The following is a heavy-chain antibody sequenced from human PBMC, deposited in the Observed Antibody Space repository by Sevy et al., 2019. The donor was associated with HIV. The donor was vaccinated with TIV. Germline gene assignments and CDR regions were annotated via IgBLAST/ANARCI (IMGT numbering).Heavy chain of an antibody. V-gene: IGHV4-34*01. D-gene: IGHD1-26*01. CDR3: ARWIETPGEWELRRFDY. CDR2: INHSGST. Sequence: SETLSLTCAVYGGSFSGYYWSWIRQPPGKGLEWIAEINHSGSTNYNPSLKSRVTISVDTSKNQFSLKLSSVTAADTAVYYCARWIETPGEWELRRFDYWGQGTLVTVSS. CDR1: GGSFSGYY. J-gene: IGHJ4*02.